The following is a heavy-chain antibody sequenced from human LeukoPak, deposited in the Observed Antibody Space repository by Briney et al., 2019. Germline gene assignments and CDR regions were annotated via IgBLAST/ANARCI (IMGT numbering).Heavy chain of an antibody. J-gene: IGHJ3*01. CDR3: AKEMYYYAYAFDL. CDR2: INPNSGDT. CDR1: GYNFITHY. D-gene: IGHD3-10*01. Sequence: ASVKVSCKAFGYNFITHYMHWVRQAPGQGLEWMGWINPNSGDTNYAQKFQGRVTMTRDTSISTAYMDLSSLRSDDTAVYYCAKEMYYYAYAFDLWGQGTMDTVSS. V-gene: IGHV1-2*02.